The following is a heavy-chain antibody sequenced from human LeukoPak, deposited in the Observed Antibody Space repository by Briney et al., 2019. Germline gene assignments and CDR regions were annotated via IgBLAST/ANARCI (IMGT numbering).Heavy chain of an antibody. V-gene: IGHV3-48*01. Sequence: GGSLRLSCAASGFTFSSYSMNWVRQAPGKGLEWVSYISSSSSTIYYADSVKGRFTISRDNSRTTVYLQMNSLRAEDTAVYYCARGSRWLQLGPFDYWGQGTLVTVSS. CDR2: ISSSSSTI. CDR1: GFTFSSYS. CDR3: ARGSRWLQLGPFDY. D-gene: IGHD5-24*01. J-gene: IGHJ4*02.